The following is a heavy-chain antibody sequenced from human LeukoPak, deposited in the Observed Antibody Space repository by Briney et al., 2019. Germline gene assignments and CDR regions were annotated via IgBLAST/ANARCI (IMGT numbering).Heavy chain of an antibody. CDR1: GFTFSSYS. Sequence: GGSLRLSCAASGFTFSSYSMNWVRQAPGKGLEWVSSISSSSSYIYYADSVKGRFTISRDNAKNSLYLQMNSLRAEDTAVYYCARDRESTVTTKGYYYMDVWGKGTTVTVSS. J-gene: IGHJ6*03. V-gene: IGHV3-21*01. D-gene: IGHD4-11*01. CDR3: ARDRESTVTTKGYYYMDV. CDR2: ISSSSSYI.